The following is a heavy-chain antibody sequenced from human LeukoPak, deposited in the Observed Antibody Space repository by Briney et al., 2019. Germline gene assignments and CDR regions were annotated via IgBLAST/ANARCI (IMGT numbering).Heavy chain of an antibody. Sequence: GGSLRLSCAASGFTFSSYGMHWVRQAPGKGLEWVAFIRYDGSNKYYADSVKGRFTISRDNSKNTLYVQMNSLRAEDTAVYSCAKDGTRASVVADYYYMDVWGKGTTVTVSS. CDR1: GFTFSSYG. D-gene: IGHD5-12*01. V-gene: IGHV3-30*02. CDR2: IRYDGSNK. CDR3: AKDGTRASVVADYYYMDV. J-gene: IGHJ6*03.